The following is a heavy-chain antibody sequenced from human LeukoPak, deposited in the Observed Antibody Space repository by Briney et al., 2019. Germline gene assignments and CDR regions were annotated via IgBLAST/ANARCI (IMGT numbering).Heavy chain of an antibody. V-gene: IGHV3-7*01. CDR2: IKQDGSEK. J-gene: IGHJ4*02. D-gene: IGHD1-7*01. CDR3: ARERYNWNYGAGDY. CDR1: GFTFSSYW. Sequence: QSGGSLRLSCAASGFTFSSYWMSWVRQAPGKGLEWVANIKQDGSEKYYVDSVKGRFTISRDNAKNSLYLQMNSLRAEDTAVYYCARERYNWNYGAGDYWGQGTLVTVSS.